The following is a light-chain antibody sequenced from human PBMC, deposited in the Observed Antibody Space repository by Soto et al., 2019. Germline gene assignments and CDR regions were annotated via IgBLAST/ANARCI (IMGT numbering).Light chain of an antibody. V-gene: IGKV3-11*01. CDR3: QQRSNWRPT. Sequence: EIGMTQSPATLSVSTGERATLSCRASQSVSSDLAWYQQKPGQAPRLLIYGASPRATGIPARFSGSGSGTEFTLTISSLEPEGFAVYYCQQRSNWRPTFGQGTRLEIK. CDR2: GAS. J-gene: IGKJ5*01. CDR1: QSVSSD.